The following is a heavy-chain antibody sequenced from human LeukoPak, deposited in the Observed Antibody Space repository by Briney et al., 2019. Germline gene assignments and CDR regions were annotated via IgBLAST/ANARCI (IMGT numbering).Heavy chain of an antibody. V-gene: IGHV1-69*05. CDR2: IIPIFGTA. CDR3: ARGRKTASIYYYYMDV. J-gene: IGHJ6*03. D-gene: IGHD1-14*01. Sequence: SVTVSCKASGYTFTSYAISWVRQAPGQGLEWMGGIIPIFGTANYAQKFQGRVTITTDESTSTAYMELSSLRSEDTAVYYCARGRKTASIYYYYMDVWGKGTTVTVSS. CDR1: GYTFTSYA.